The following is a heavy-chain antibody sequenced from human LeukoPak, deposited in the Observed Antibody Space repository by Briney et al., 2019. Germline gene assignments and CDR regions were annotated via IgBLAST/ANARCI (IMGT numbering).Heavy chain of an antibody. V-gene: IGHV3-7*01. CDR2: IKQDGSEK. CDR3: AREWERRAVFDY. D-gene: IGHD1-26*01. Sequence: GGSLRLSCAASGFIFSNYWMSWVRQAPGKGLEWVANIKQDGSEKYYVDSVKGRFTISRDNAKNSLYLQMNSLRAEDTAVYYCAREWERRAVFDYWGQGTLVTVSS. J-gene: IGHJ4*02. CDR1: GFIFSNYW.